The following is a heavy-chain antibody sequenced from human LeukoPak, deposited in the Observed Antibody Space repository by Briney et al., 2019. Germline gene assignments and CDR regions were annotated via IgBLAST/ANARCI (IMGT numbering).Heavy chain of an antibody. Sequence: PSQTLSLTCTVSGDSINSGGYYWSWIRQHPGKGLEWVGYIYYTGSTYYNPSLRSRVTISVDTSKNQLSLKLSSVTAAEKAVYYCARHDDCRGGSCYYFDYWGQGTLVTVSS. J-gene: IGHJ4*02. D-gene: IGHD2-15*01. CDR2: IYYTGST. CDR3: ARHDDCRGGSCYYFDY. V-gene: IGHV4-31*03. CDR1: GDSINSGGYY.